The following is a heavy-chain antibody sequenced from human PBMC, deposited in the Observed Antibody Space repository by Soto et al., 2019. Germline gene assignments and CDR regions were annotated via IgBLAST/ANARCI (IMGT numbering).Heavy chain of an antibody. D-gene: IGHD3-10*01. V-gene: IGHV4-39*01. CDR3: ARQGITMVRGVIERLFDY. J-gene: IGHJ4*02. CDR2: IYYSGST. CDR1: GGSISSSSYY. Sequence: ETLSLTCTVSGGSISSSSYYWGWIRQPPGKGLEWIGSIYYSGSTYYNPSLKSRVTISVDTSKNQFSLKLSSVTAADTAVYYCARQGITMVRGVIERLFDYWGQGTLVTVSS.